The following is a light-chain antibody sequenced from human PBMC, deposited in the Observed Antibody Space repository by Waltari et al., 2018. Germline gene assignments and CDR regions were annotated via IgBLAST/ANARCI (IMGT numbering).Light chain of an antibody. V-gene: IGLV3-21*01. CDR1: NIHSKS. CDR2: YDN. J-gene: IGLJ1*01. Sequence: SYVLTPPPSVSVAPGETARITCGGNNIHSKSVHWYRQRPGQAPVVVISYDNDRAAGSPGRCSGANSGNTATLTSSRVEAGDEADYYCQVWDANTDPGVFGTGTEVTVL. CDR3: QVWDANTDPGV.